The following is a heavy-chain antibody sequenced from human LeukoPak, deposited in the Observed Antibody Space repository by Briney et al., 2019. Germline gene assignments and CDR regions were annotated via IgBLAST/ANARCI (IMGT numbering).Heavy chain of an antibody. CDR2: IHPNSGGT. D-gene: IGHD3-3*01. CDR3: ARAPAGGPLRFFDY. J-gene: IGHJ4*02. V-gene: IGHV1-2*02. CDR1: GYTFTGYY. Sequence: ASVKVPCKASGYTFTGYYIHWVRQAPGQGLEWMGWIHPNSGGTNFAQKLQGRVTMTRDSSISTAYMEVSSLRSDDTAVYYCARAPAGGPLRFFDYWGQGTLVTVSS.